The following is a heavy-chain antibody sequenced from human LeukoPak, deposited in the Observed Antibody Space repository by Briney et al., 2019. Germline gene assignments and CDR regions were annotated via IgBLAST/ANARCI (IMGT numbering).Heavy chain of an antibody. CDR2: MNPNSGNT. CDR1: GYTFTKSD. J-gene: IGHJ4*02. Sequence: ASVKVSCKASGYTFTKSDINWVRQATGQGLEWMGWMNPNSGNTGYARRFQGRVTFTRSTSISTAYMELSSLRSEDTAVYYCARALEPDGSGSYYSPLHYWGQGTLVTVSS. V-gene: IGHV1-8*03. D-gene: IGHD3-10*01. CDR3: ARALEPDGSGSYYSPLHY.